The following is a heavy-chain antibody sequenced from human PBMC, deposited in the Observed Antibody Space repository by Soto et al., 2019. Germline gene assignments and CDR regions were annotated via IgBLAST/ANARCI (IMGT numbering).Heavy chain of an antibody. V-gene: IGHV4-59*01. CDR2: ICSGGTT. Sequence: PSETLSLTCTVSGGSICSFCWSWIRQPPGQGLEWIGYICSGGTTKYNPSLKSRVTMSVDTSKTQFSLKLTSVTAADTAVYYCARVGSKSFYYATDVWGQGTTVTVSS. J-gene: IGHJ6*02. D-gene: IGHD4-4*01. CDR1: GGSICSFC. CDR3: ARVGSKSFYYATDV.